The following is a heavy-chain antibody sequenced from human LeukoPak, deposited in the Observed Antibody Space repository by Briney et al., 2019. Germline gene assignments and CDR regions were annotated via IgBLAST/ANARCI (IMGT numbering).Heavy chain of an antibody. V-gene: IGHV4-4*02. CDR3: AREPRVGATNDAFDI. J-gene: IGHJ3*02. Sequence: SETLSLTCAVSGGSISSSNWWSWVRQPPGKGLEWIGEIYHSGSTNYNPSLKSRVTISVDKSKNQFSLKLSSVTAADTAVYYCAREPRVGATNDAFDIWGQGTMATVSS. D-gene: IGHD1-26*01. CDR2: IYHSGST. CDR1: GGSISSSNW.